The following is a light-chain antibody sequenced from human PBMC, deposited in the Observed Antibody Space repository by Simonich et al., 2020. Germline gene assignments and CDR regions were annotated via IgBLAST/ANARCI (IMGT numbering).Light chain of an antibody. Sequence: DIVMTQSPDSLAVSLGERATINSKSSQSVLYSSNNKNYLAWYPRKPGQPPKLLIYWASTRESGVPDRFSGSGSGTDFTLTISSLQAEDVAVYYCQQYYSTPRTFGQGTKVEIK. J-gene: IGKJ1*01. CDR2: WAS. V-gene: IGKV4-1*01. CDR3: QQYYSTPRT. CDR1: QSVLYSSNNKNY.